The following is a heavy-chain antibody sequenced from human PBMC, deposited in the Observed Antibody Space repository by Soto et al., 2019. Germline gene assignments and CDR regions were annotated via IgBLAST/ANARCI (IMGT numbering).Heavy chain of an antibody. CDR2: INHRGIT. V-gene: IGHV4-34*01. CDR1: GGSFSSYY. D-gene: IGHD1-7*01. CDR3: ARGRGTGATFYHFYALDV. Sequence: PSGTLSLTCAVYGGSFSSYYWSWIRQPPGKVLERIVKINHRGITTYNPSLMSRGTISADTSKNQFSLSLTSVNAADTAVYYCARGRGTGATFYHFYALDVWGQGTTVTVSS. J-gene: IGHJ6*02.